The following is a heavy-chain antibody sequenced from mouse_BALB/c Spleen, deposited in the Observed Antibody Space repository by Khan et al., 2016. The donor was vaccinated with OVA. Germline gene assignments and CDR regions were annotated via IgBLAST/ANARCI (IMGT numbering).Heavy chain of an antibody. V-gene: IGHV5-15*02. CDR2: ISNLAYSI. CDR1: GFTFRDYG. CDR3: ARSCAMDY. Sequence: VQLKQSGGGLVQPGGSRKLSCAASGFTFRDYGMAWVRQAPGKGPEWVAFISNLAYSIYYADTVTGRFTISRENAKNTLYLEMSSLRSEDTAMYYCARSCAMDYWGQGTSVTVSS. J-gene: IGHJ4*01.